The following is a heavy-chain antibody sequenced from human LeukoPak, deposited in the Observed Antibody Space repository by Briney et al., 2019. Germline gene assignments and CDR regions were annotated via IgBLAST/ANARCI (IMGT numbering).Heavy chain of an antibody. CDR3: AKGPSIAAAGTFDP. Sequence: PGGSLRLSCAASGFTFSNFAMNWVRQAPGKGLEWVSAIRGSSDSTCYADSVTGRFTISRDNSKNTLYLQMNSLRAEDTAIYYCAKGPSIAAAGTFDPWGQGTLVTVSS. CDR1: GFTFSNFA. D-gene: IGHD6-13*01. V-gene: IGHV3-23*01. J-gene: IGHJ5*02. CDR2: IRGSSDST.